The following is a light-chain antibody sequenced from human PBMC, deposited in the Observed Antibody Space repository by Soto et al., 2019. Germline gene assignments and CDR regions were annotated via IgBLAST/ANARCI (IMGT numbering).Light chain of an antibody. CDR3: RSYAGSINVV. V-gene: IGLV2-8*01. CDR2: EVS. Sequence: QSALTQPPSASGSPGQSVTISCTGTSSDVGGYNYVSWYQQHPGKAPKLMIYEVSKRPSGVPDRFSGSKSGNTASLTVSGLHSEYEGDYYCRSYAGSINVVFGGGTKLTVL. J-gene: IGLJ2*01. CDR1: SSDVGGYNY.